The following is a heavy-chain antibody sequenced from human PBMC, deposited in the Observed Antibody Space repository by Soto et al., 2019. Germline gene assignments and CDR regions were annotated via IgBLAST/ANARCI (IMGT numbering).Heavy chain of an antibody. V-gene: IGHV3-21*01. J-gene: IGHJ3*02. CDR1: GFTFSSYS. D-gene: IGHD1-1*01. CDR3: ARDRTTGTYAFDI. CDR2: ISSSSSYI. Sequence: GGSLRLSCAASGFTFSSYSMNWVRQAPGKGLEWVSSISSSSSYIYYADSVKGRFTISRDNAKNSLYLQMNSLRAEDTAVYYCARDRTTGTYAFDIWGQGTMVTVSS.